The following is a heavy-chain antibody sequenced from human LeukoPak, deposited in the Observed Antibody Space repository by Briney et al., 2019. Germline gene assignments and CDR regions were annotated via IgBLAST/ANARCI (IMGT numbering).Heavy chain of an antibody. J-gene: IGHJ4*02. CDR3: ARPYSSSRRIADY. CDR1: GYSLTSYW. D-gene: IGHD6-13*01. V-gene: IGHV5-51*01. Sequence: GESLKLSCKGSGYSLTSYWIGWVRQMPGKGLEWMGLIYPCDSATSYSASFQGLVTISADKAISTAYLQWSSLKASDSAMYYCARPYSSSRRIADYWGQGTLVTVCS. CDR2: IYPCDSAT.